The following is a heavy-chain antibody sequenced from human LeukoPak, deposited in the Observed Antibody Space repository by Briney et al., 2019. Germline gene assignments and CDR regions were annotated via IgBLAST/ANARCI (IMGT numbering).Heavy chain of an antibody. V-gene: IGHV3-33*01. D-gene: IGHD4-23*01. J-gene: IGHJ4*02. CDR2: VWNDGHDQ. CDR1: GFTFSCCG. Sequence: GGSLRLSCAASGFTFSCCGMHWVRQAPGKGLEWLGFVWNDGHDQDYADSVKGRINISRDNFKNNVYLQMDSLSDEDTAVYYCARWYGGNNGRLDSWGQGTLVTVSS. CDR3: ARWYGGNNGRLDS.